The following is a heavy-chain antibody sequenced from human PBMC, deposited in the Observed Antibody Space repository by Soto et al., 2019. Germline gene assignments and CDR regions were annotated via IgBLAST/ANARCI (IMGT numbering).Heavy chain of an antibody. V-gene: IGHV3-15*07. CDR1: GFSISSAW. J-gene: IGHJ4*02. CDR3: TTGSGEGY. D-gene: IGHD3-3*01. Sequence: EVQLVESGGGLVKPGGSLRLSCAASGFSISSAWMNWVRQAPGKGLEWVGRIKTKTQGETTDYPAPVKGRFTISRDDSKNTLYLQMNRLKMEDSAVYYCTTGSGEGYWGQGTLVTVSS. CDR2: IKTKTQGETT.